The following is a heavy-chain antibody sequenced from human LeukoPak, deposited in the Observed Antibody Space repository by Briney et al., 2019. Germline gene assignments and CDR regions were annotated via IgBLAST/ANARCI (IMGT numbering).Heavy chain of an antibody. CDR1: GYTFTNYG. CDR2: ISAYSGGT. CDR3: ARGLGLRLRPSRFDP. J-gene: IGHJ5*02. V-gene: IGHV1-18*01. D-gene: IGHD2-21*02. Sequence: GASVKVSCKTSGYTFTNYGIGWVRQAPGQGLEWMGWISAYSGGTHYVQKFHDRVTMTIDTSTNTAYMQLTTLTSDDTAVYYCARGLGLRLRPSRFDPWGQGTLVTVSS.